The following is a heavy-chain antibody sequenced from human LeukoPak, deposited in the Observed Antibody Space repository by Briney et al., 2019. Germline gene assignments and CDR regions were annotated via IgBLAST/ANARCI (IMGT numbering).Heavy chain of an antibody. V-gene: IGHV3-33*01. Sequence: GRSLRLSCAASGFTFSSYGMHWVRQAPGKGLEWVAVIWYDGSNKYYADSVKGRFTISRDNSENTLYLQMNSLRPEDTAVYYCARDRCSSTSCPFDYWGQGTLVTVSS. CDR3: ARDRCSSTSCPFDY. CDR2: IWYDGSNK. CDR1: GFTFSSYG. D-gene: IGHD2-2*01. J-gene: IGHJ4*02.